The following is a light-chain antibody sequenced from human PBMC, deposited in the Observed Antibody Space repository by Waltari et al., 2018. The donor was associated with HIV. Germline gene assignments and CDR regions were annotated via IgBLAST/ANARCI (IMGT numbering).Light chain of an antibody. J-gene: IGLJ2*01. CDR2: EVN. Sequence: QSALTQPPSASGSPGQSVTISCTGTSSDVGGYNYVSWYQQHPGKAPKLMIYEVNTRPSGVPDRFSGSKSGNTASLTVSGLQAEDEADYYCSSYAGNNVVFGGGTKLTVL. CDR1: SSDVGGYNY. V-gene: IGLV2-8*01. CDR3: SSYAGNNVV.